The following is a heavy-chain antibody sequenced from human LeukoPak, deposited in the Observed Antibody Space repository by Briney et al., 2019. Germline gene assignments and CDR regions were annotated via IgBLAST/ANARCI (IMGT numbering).Heavy chain of an antibody. V-gene: IGHV3-9*01. CDR3: AREGRSSWSTYYFDY. J-gene: IGHJ4*02. CDR2: ISWNSGSI. Sequence: PGGSLRLSCAASGFTFDDYAMHWVRQAPGKGLEWVSGISWNSGSIGYADSVKGRFTISRDNAKNSLYLQMNSLRAEDTAVYYCAREGRSSWSTYYFDYWGQGTLVTVSS. D-gene: IGHD6-13*01. CDR1: GFTFDDYA.